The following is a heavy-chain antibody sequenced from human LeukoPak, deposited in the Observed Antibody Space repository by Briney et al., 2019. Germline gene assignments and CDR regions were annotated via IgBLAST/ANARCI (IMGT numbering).Heavy chain of an antibody. V-gene: IGHV4-59*01. Sequence: SETLSLTCTVSGGSISSYYWSWIRQPPGKGLEWIGYIYYSGSTYYNPSLRSRVTISVDTSKNQFSLKLSSVTAADTAVYYCARSSEGRYYYDSSGFSYYYYMDVWGKGTTVTISS. CDR1: GGSISSYY. CDR3: ARSSEGRYYYDSSGFSYYYYMDV. CDR2: IYYSGST. J-gene: IGHJ6*03. D-gene: IGHD3-22*01.